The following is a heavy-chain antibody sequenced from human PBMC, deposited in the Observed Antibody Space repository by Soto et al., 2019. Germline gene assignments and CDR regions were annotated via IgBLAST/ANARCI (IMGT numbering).Heavy chain of an antibody. V-gene: IGHV4-4*07. CDR2: ISTSGNV. CDR1: GGSLTKYY. J-gene: IGHJ6*02. CDR3: ATFRALYGMDD. Sequence: PSETLSLTCTVSGGSLTKYYWSWIRQPAGKGLEWIGRISTSGNVVSKSSLRSRLTMSVDTSKNQFSLRLTSVTAADTAVYYCATFRALYGMDDWGQGTTVTVSS.